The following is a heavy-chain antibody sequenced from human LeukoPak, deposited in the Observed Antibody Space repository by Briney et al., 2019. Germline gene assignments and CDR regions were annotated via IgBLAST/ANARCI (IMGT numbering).Heavy chain of an antibody. J-gene: IGHJ4*02. V-gene: IGHV3-53*01. Sequence: GGSLRLSCAASGFTVSSNYMSWVRQAPGKGVEWVSVIYSGGRTYYAHSVKGRFTISRDNSKNTLYLQMNSLRAEDTAVYYCARARSYYEFWSGYFFDYWGQGTLVTVSS. CDR3: ARARSYYEFWSGYFFDY. D-gene: IGHD3-3*01. CDR1: GFTVSSNY. CDR2: IYSGGRT.